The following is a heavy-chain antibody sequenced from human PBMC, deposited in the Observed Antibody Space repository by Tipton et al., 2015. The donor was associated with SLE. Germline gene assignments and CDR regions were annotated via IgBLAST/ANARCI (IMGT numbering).Heavy chain of an antibody. Sequence: TLSLTCTVSGGSISSGGYYWSWIRQHPGKGLEWIGYVYDSGTTFYNPSLKSRITMSVDTSKNQFSLRLNSVTAADTAVYYCATASTFWSGYRGFDSWGQGTLVTVSS. D-gene: IGHD3-3*01. V-gene: IGHV4-31*03. CDR2: VYDSGTT. CDR3: ATASTFWSGYRGFDS. CDR1: GGSISSGGYY. J-gene: IGHJ5*01.